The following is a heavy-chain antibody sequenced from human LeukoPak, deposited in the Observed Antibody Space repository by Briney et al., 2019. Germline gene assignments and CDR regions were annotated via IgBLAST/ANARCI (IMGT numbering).Heavy chain of an antibody. CDR1: GFTFSSYW. CDR2: IMKDGSGK. D-gene: IGHD3-16*01. CDR3: ARGPYEDYVRGQQFDS. J-gene: IGHJ4*02. Sequence: PGGSLRLSCAASGFTFSSYWMSWVRQAPGKGLEWVANIMKDGSGKYYVDSVKGRFTISRDNAKSSLYLQMNSLRTEDTAVYYCARGPYEDYVRGQQFDSWGQGTLVTVSS. V-gene: IGHV3-7*01.